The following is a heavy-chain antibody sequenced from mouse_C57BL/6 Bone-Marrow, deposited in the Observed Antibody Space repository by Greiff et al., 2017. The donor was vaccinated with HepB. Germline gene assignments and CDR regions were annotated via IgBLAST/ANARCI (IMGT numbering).Heavy chain of an antibody. CDR2: IDPSDSYT. J-gene: IGHJ2*01. CDR1: GYTFTSYW. D-gene: IGHD3-2*02. CDR3: ARDDSSGYGY. Sequence: QVQLQQPGAELVMPGASVKLSCKASGYTFTSYWMHWVKQRPGQGLEWIGEIDPSDSYTNYNQKFKGKSTLTVDKSSSTAYMQLSSLTSEDSAVYYCARDDSSGYGYWGQGTTLTVSS. V-gene: IGHV1-69*01.